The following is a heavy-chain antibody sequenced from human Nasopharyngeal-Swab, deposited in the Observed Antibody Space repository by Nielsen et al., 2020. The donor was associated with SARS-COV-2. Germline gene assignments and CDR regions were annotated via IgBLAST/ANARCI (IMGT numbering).Heavy chain of an antibody. Sequence: GESLKISCAASGFTFSSYGMHWVRQAPGKGLEWVAVISYDGSNKYYADSVKGRFTISRDNSKNTLYLQMNSLRAEDTAVYYCAKVAASHYYYYGMDVWGQGTTVTVSS. CDR2: ISYDGSNK. CDR3: AKVAASHYYYYGMDV. V-gene: IGHV3-30*18. D-gene: IGHD2-15*01. CDR1: GFTFSSYG. J-gene: IGHJ6*02.